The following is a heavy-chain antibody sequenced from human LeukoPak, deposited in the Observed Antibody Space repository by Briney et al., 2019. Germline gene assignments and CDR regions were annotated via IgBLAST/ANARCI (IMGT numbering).Heavy chain of an antibody. V-gene: IGHV1-2*02. CDR1: GYTFTGYY. CDR2: INPNSGGT. D-gene: IGHD3-9*01. CDR3: ARDRGVLRYFDWCLDY. J-gene: IGHJ4*02. Sequence: EASVKVSCKASGYTFTGYYMHWVRQAPGQGLEWMGWINPNSGGTNYAQKLQGRVTMTTDTSTSTAYMELRSLRSDDTAVYYCARDRGVLRYFDWCLDYWGQGTLVTVSS.